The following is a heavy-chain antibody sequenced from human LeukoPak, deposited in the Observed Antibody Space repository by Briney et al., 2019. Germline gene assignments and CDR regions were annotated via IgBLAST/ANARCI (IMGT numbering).Heavy chain of an antibody. CDR1: GFTFSQYS. CDR3: AAYCSTSTCYGVDY. CDR2: ISDIGSAI. V-gene: IGHV3-48*02. J-gene: IGHJ4*02. Sequence: PGGSLRLSCATSGFTFSQYSMNWVRQAPGKGLEWVSYISDIGSAIFYADSVKGRFTISRDNAKNSLYLQMNSLRDEDTAVYYCAAYCSTSTCYGVDYWGQGTLVTVSS. D-gene: IGHD2-2*01.